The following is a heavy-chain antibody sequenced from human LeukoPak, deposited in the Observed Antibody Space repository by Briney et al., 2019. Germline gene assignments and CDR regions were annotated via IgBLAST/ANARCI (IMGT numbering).Heavy chain of an antibody. CDR3: ARLITMVRGVKRTYGMDV. CDR2: IYCSGST. Sequence: SETLSLTCTVSGGSISSYYWSWIRQPPGKGLEWIGYIYCSGSTNYNPSLKSRVTISVDTSKNQFSLKLSSVTAADTAVYYCARLITMVRGVKRTYGMDVWGQGTTVTVSS. V-gene: IGHV4-59*08. J-gene: IGHJ6*02. D-gene: IGHD3-10*01. CDR1: GGSISSYY.